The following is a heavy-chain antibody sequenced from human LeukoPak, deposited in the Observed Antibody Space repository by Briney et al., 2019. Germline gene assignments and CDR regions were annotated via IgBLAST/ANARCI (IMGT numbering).Heavy chain of an antibody. J-gene: IGHJ6*02. D-gene: IGHD6-6*01. CDR2: IRSKAYGGTT. CDR3: TRVPYVVAARRDYCYGMDV. V-gene: IGHV3-49*04. Sequence: GGSLRLSCAASGFTFSSYAMSWVRQAPGKGLEWVGSIRSKAYGGTTEYAASVKGRFTISRDDSKSIAYLQMNSLKTEDTAVYYCTRVPYVVAARRDYCYGMDVWGQGTTVTVSS. CDR1: GFTFSSYA.